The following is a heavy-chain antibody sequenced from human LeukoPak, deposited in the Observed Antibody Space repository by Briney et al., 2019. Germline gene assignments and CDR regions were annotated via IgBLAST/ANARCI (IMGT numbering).Heavy chain of an antibody. CDR1: GGSFSGYY. J-gene: IGHJ4*02. Sequence: PSETLSLTCAVYGGSFSGYYWSWIRQPPGKGLEWIGEINHSGSTNYNPSLKSRVTISVDTSKNQFSLKLSSVTAADTAVYYCARRSGGTLDYWGQGTLVTVSS. D-gene: IGHD3-16*01. CDR2: INHSGST. V-gene: IGHV4-34*01. CDR3: ARRSGGTLDY.